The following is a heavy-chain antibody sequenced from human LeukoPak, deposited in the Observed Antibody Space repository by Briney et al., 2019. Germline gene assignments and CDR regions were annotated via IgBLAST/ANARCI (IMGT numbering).Heavy chain of an antibody. CDR3: ARAVSSGSYYGWYFDL. Sequence: SETLSLACTVSGGSISSGGYYWSWIRQHPGKGLEYIGYVFYSGSTNYNPSLKSRITISVDTSKSHFSLRLTSVTAADTAVYYCARAVSSGSYYGWYFDLWGRGTLVTVSS. CDR2: VFYSGST. CDR1: GGSISSGGYY. V-gene: IGHV4-61*03. J-gene: IGHJ2*01. D-gene: IGHD1-26*01.